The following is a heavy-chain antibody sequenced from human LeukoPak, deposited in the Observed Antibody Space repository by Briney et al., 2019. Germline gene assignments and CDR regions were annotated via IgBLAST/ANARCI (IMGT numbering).Heavy chain of an antibody. CDR1: GYTFTSYG. V-gene: IGHV1-18*01. CDR3: ARVSLENYYDSSGYPDY. Sequence: ASVKVSCKASGYTFTSYGISWVRQAPGQGLEWMGWISAYNGNTNYAQKLQGRVTMTTDTSTSTAYMELRSLRSDDTAVYYCARVSLENYYDSSGYPDYWGQGTLVTVPS. D-gene: IGHD3-22*01. CDR2: ISAYNGNT. J-gene: IGHJ4*02.